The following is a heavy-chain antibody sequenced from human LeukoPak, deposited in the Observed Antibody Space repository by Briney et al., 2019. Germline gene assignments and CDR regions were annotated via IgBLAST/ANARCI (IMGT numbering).Heavy chain of an antibody. V-gene: IGHV1-2*02. Sequence: ASVKVSCKASGYIFTGYYMHWVRRAPGQGLEWMGWINPNGGGTHYAQKFQGRVTMTRDTSISTAYMELSRLRSDDTAVYYCASSTVTNDAFDIWGQGTMVTVSS. J-gene: IGHJ3*02. CDR3: ASSTVTNDAFDI. CDR1: GYIFTGYY. CDR2: INPNGGGT. D-gene: IGHD4-17*01.